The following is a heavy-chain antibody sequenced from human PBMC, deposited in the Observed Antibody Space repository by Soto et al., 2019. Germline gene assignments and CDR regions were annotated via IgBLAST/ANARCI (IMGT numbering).Heavy chain of an antibody. V-gene: IGHV3-30*03. CDR2: ISYDGSNK. D-gene: IGHD3-10*01. Sequence: GGSLRLSCAASGFTFSSYGMHWVRQAPGKGLEWVAVISYDGSNKYYADSVKGRFTISRDNSKNTLYLQMNSLRAEDTAVYYCATNGGLWFGEPTDYYFDYWGQGTLVTVSS. CDR1: GFTFSSYG. J-gene: IGHJ4*02. CDR3: ATNGGLWFGEPTDYYFDY.